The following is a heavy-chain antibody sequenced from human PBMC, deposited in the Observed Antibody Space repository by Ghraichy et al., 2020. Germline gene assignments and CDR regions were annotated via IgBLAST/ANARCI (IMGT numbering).Heavy chain of an antibody. CDR3: ARPFSRGSSSWERIDY. V-gene: IGHV1-2*02. D-gene: IGHD6-13*01. CDR2: INPNSGGT. CDR1: GYTFTGYY. Sequence: ASVKVSCKASGYTFTGYYMHWVRQAPGQGLEWMGWINPNSGGTNYAQKFQGRVTMTRDTSISTAYMELSRLRSDDTAVYYCARPFSRGSSSWERIDYWGQGTLVTVSS. J-gene: IGHJ4*02.